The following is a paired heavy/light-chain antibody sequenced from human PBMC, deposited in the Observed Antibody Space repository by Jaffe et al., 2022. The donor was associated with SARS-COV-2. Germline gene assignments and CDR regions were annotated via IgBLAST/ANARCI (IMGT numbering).Light chain of an antibody. Sequence: QSALTQPASVSGSPGQSITISCTGTSSDVGGYNYVSWYQQHPGKAPKLMIYDVTNRPSGVSNRFSGSKSGTTASLTISGLQAEDEADYYCSSYTRISTYVFGTGTKVTVL. CDR3: SSYTRISTYV. J-gene: IGLJ1*01. CDR2: DVT. V-gene: IGLV2-14*03. CDR1: SSDVGGYNY.
Heavy chain of an antibody. V-gene: IGHV3-30*04. Sequence: QVQLVESGGGVVQPGRSLRLSCAASGFTFSNSAMHWVRQAPGKGLEWVAVVSYHGSNEYADSVKGRFTISRDNSENTLYLQMNSLRADDTAVYYCARQSSFPIKYYFDFWGQGTLVTVSS. J-gene: IGHJ4*02. D-gene: IGHD1-20*01. CDR1: GFTFSNSA. CDR2: VSYHGSNE. CDR3: ARQSSFPIKYYFDF.